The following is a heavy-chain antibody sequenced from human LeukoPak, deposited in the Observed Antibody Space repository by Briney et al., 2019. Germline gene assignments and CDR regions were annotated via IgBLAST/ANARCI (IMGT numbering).Heavy chain of an antibody. CDR3: ATRPDIAAAGPGWFDP. CDR1: GGSISSYF. Sequence: SGTLSLTCFISGGSISSYFWSWVRQPAGKGLEWIGRTYTSGTTNYNTSLMSRVTLSLDTSKNQFSLKLSSVTAADTAVYYCATRPDIAAAGPGWFDPWGQGTLVTVSS. J-gene: IGHJ5*02. D-gene: IGHD6-13*01. CDR2: TYTSGTT. V-gene: IGHV4-4*07.